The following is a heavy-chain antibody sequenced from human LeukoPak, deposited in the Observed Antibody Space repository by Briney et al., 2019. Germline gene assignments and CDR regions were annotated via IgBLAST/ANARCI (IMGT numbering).Heavy chain of an antibody. CDR3: ARNNGMDV. J-gene: IGHJ6*02. V-gene: IGHV3-7*03. CDR2: VNRDGSET. CDR1: GFSLSSHW. Sequence: GGSLRLSCAASGFSLSSHWMTWVRQVPGRGPEWVANVNRDGSETYYLDSVKGRFTISKDNAKNSLYPQMNSLRAEDTALYHCARNNGMDVWGQGTTVIVSS.